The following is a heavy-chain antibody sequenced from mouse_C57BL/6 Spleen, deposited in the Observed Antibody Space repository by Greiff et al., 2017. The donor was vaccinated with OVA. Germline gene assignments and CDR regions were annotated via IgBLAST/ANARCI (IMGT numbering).Heavy chain of an antibody. V-gene: IGHV5-6*01. D-gene: IGHD1-1*01. Sequence: EVKLMESGGDLVKPGGSLKLSCAASGFTFSSYGMSWVRQTPDKRLEWVATISSGCSYTYYPDRVKGRFTISRDNAKNTLYLQMSSLKSEYTAMYYCARQDYYGSSYDWYFDVWGTGTTVTVSS. CDR3: ARQDYYGSSYDWYFDV. CDR2: ISSGCSYT. CDR1: GFTFSSYG. J-gene: IGHJ1*03.